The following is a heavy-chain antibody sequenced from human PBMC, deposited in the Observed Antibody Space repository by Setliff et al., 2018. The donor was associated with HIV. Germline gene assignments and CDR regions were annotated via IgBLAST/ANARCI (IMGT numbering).Heavy chain of an antibody. V-gene: IGHV7-4-1*02. Sequence: ASVKVSCKASGYTFTNYAINWVRQAPGQGLEWMGWINTHTDSPTYAQGFTGRFVFSVDTSVTTAYLQINSLKAEDTAVYYCARDSPLLFFYYYYGMDVWGQGTTVTVSS. J-gene: IGHJ6*02. CDR1: GYTFTNYA. D-gene: IGHD2-21*01. CDR2: INTHTDSP. CDR3: ARDSPLLFFYYYYGMDV.